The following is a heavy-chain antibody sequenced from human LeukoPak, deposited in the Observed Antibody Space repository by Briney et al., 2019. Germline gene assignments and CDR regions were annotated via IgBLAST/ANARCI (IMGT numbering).Heavy chain of an antibody. D-gene: IGHD6-19*01. V-gene: IGHV3-23*01. CDR3: ARRVVAGQTYYFDF. J-gene: IGHJ4*02. Sequence: GGSLRLSCAASGFTSRNYAMNWVRQAPGKGLEWVSGISGSGGTTYYADSVKGRFTISRDNPKNTLYLQMNGLRAEDTAVYYCARRVVAGQTYYFDFWGQGTLVTVSS. CDR2: ISGSGGTT. CDR1: GFTSRNYA.